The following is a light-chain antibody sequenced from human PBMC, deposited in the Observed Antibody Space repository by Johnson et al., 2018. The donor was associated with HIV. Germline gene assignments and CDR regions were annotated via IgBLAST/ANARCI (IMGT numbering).Light chain of an antibody. CDR2: RNN. Sequence: SSNIGSNTVNWYQQLPGTAPKLLIYRNNQRPSGVPDRFSCSKSGTSASLAISGLQAEDEADYYCATWDDSLNGPYVFGTGTKVTVL. V-gene: IGLV1-44*01. CDR1: SSNIGSNT. CDR3: ATWDDSLNGPYV. J-gene: IGLJ1*01.